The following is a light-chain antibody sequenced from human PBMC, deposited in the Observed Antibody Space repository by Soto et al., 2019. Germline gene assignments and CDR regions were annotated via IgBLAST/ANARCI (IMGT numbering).Light chain of an antibody. CDR2: EVS. CDR1: QSFVSSNGQTY. V-gene: IGKV2D-29*01. CDR3: MQAGQLPLT. J-gene: IGKJ4*01. Sequence: DVVMTQTPPSLSVNTGQPASISCKSSQSFVSSNGQTYLYWYLQRPGQPPHLLMNEVSIRASGVPDRFSGSGSWTVFTLEISRVEAEDIGVYYCMQAGQLPLTFGGGTRVDI.